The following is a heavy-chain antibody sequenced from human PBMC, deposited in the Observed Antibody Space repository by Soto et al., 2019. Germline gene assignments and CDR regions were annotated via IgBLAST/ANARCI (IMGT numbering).Heavy chain of an antibody. V-gene: IGHV3-23*01. CDR1: GFTFNAYA. Sequence: PGGSLRLSCVASGFTFNAYAMSWVRQAPGKGLEWVSAISGSGGSAFYADSVKGRFTISRDNSKNTLYLQLNSLRAEDTAVYYCAKDLYRAIWFGASGGNYYYAMDVWGQGTTVTVSS. CDR2: ISGSGGSA. CDR3: AKDLYRAIWFGASGGNYYYAMDV. D-gene: IGHD3-10*01. J-gene: IGHJ6*02.